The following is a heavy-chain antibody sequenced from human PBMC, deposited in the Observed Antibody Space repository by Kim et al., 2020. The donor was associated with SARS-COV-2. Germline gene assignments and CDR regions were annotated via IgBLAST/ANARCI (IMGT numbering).Heavy chain of an antibody. J-gene: IGHJ5*02. CDR3: ASLPYYDSSGYEFDP. D-gene: IGHD3-22*01. CDR2: IDPSDSYT. V-gene: IGHV5-10-1*01. CDR1: GYSFTNYW. Sequence: GESLKISCKGSGYSFTNYWISRVRQMPGKGLEWMGRIDPSDSYTNYSPSFQGHVTISADKSISTAYLQWSSLKASDSAMYYCASLPYYDSSGYEFDPWGQGTLVTVSS.